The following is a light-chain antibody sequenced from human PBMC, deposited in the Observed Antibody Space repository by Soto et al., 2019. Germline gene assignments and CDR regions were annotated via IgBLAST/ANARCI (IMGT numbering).Light chain of an antibody. Sequence: EIVLTQSPCTLSLSPGERATLSCRASETVAGSYLAWYQQKPGQAPRLLIHGASTRATGIADRFSGSGSGTDFTLTISRLEPEDFAVYYCQLYGTSPKTFXQGTKVDIK. J-gene: IGKJ1*01. CDR2: GAS. CDR1: ETVAGSY. CDR3: QLYGTSPKT. V-gene: IGKV3-20*01.